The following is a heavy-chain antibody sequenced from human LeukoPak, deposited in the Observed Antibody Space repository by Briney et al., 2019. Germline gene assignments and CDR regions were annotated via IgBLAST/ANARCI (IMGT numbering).Heavy chain of an antibody. D-gene: IGHD2-15*01. V-gene: IGHV1-2*02. CDR3: ASVTYCSGGSCYVFDY. J-gene: IGHJ4*02. CDR2: INPNSGGT. Sequence: ASVKVSCKVSGYTLTELSMHWVRQAPGQGLEWMGWINPNSGGTNYAQKFQGRVTMTRDTSISTAYMELSRLRSDDTAVYYCASVTYCSGGSCYVFDYWGQGTLVTVSS. CDR1: GYTLTELS.